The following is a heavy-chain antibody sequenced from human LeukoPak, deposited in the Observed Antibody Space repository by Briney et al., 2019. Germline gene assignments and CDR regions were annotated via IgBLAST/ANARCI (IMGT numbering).Heavy chain of an antibody. CDR1: GFTFSNNA. J-gene: IGHJ4*02. D-gene: IGHD3-22*01. V-gene: IGHV3-23*01. CDR3: AKGDESSAYFRYFDS. Sequence: GGSLRLSCAASGFTFSNNAMGWVRQAPGKGLEWVSTISASGGSTYYADSVKGRLTISRDNSKNTLYLQMNSLRVEDTAFYYCAKGDESSAYFRYFDSWGQGTLVTVSS. CDR2: ISASGGST.